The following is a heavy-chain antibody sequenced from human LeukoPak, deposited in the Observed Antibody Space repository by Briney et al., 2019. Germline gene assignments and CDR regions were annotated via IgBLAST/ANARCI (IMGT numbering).Heavy chain of an antibody. Sequence: SVKVSCKATGGTFSSYAISWVRQAPGQGLEWMGGIIPIFGTANYAQKFQGRVTITADGSTSTAYIELSSLRSEDTAVYYCARAGYYDSSALGAFDIWGQGTMVTVSS. V-gene: IGHV1-69*13. J-gene: IGHJ3*02. D-gene: IGHD3-22*01. CDR2: IIPIFGTA. CDR1: GGTFSSYA. CDR3: ARAGYYDSSALGAFDI.